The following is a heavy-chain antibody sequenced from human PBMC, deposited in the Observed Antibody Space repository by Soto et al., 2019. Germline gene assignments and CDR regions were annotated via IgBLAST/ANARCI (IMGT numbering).Heavy chain of an antibody. V-gene: IGHV3-21*01. J-gene: IGHJ2*01. CDR3: ARVFCGRCCSCYSLWYFDL. CDR2: ISSSSSYI. D-gene: IGHD2-15*01. Sequence: GGSLRLSCAASGFTFSSYSMNWVRQAPGKGLEWVSSISSSSSYIYYADSVKGRFTISRDNAKNSLYLQMNSLRAEDTAVYYCARVFCGRCCSCYSLWYFDLWGRGSLVPVAS. CDR1: GFTFSSYS.